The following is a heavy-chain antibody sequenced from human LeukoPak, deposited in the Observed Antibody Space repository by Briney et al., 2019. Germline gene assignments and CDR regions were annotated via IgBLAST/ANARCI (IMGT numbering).Heavy chain of an antibody. CDR2: VDPEDGET. V-gene: IGHV1-69-2*01. J-gene: IGHJ4*02. D-gene: IGHD2-2*01. CDR1: GYTFTDYY. Sequence: ASVKVSCKVSGYTFTDYYMHWVQQAPGKGLEWMGLVDPEDGETIYAEKFQGRVTITADTSTDTAYMELSSLRSEDTAVYYCAQYQPAIPYWGQGNLVTVSS. CDR3: AQYQPAIPY.